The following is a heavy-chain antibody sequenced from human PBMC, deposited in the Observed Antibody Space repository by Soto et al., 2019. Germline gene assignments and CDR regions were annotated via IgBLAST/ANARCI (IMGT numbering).Heavy chain of an antibody. Sequence: QVQLVQSGAEVKKLGASVKVSCKASGYTFTSYGISWVRQAPGQGLEWMGWISAYNGNTNYAQKLQGRVTMTTDTSTSTAYMELRSLRSADTAVYYCARDPYYYDSSGYSYFQHWGQGTLVTVSS. CDR1: GYTFTSYG. CDR2: ISAYNGNT. D-gene: IGHD3-22*01. J-gene: IGHJ1*01. CDR3: ARDPYYYDSSGYSYFQH. V-gene: IGHV1-18*01.